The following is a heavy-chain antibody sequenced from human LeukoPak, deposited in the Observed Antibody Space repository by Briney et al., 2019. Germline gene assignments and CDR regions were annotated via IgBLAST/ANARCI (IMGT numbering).Heavy chain of an antibody. CDR3: AKDFRIGSSAHFDY. CDR1: GFTFRSHA. Sequence: GGSLRLSCVGSGFTFRSHAMSWVRQAPEKGLEFVSGIYENGGTTYYADSVKGRFSIYRDNSKNTLYLQMDSLRGEDTAVYYCAKDFRIGSSAHFDYWGQGALVTVSS. CDR2: IYENGGTT. V-gene: IGHV3-23*01. D-gene: IGHD2-15*01. J-gene: IGHJ4*02.